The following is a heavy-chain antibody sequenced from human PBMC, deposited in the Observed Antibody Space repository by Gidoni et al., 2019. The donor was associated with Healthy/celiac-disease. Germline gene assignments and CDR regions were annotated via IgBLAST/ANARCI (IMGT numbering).Heavy chain of an antibody. CDR3: ARVGRAYYYDSSGYVRDAFDI. Sequence: EVQLVESGGGLVQPGGSLRLSCAAYGFTFSSYWMSWVRQAPGKGLGWVANIKQDGSEKYYVDSVKGRFTISRDNAKNSLYLQMNSLRAEDTAVYYCARVGRAYYYDSSGYVRDAFDIWGQGTMVTVSS. J-gene: IGHJ3*02. D-gene: IGHD3-22*01. V-gene: IGHV3-7*01. CDR2: IKQDGSEK. CDR1: GFTFSSYW.